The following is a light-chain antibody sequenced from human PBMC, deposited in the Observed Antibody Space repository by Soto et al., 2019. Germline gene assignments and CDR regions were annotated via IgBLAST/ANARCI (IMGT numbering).Light chain of an antibody. CDR3: HQYIGAPWA. Sequence: LVLTQSPVTLSLAPGERATLSFMASQSVSGYLAWYQQKPGQAPRLLIYDASNRATGIPARFSGSGSGTDFTLTISRLEPEDFAVYYCHQYIGAPWAFGQGTKVDIK. CDR2: DAS. CDR1: QSVSGY. V-gene: IGKV3-11*01. J-gene: IGKJ1*01.